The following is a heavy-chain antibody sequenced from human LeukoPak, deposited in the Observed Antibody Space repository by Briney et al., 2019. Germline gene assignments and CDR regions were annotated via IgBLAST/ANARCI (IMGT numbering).Heavy chain of an antibody. V-gene: IGHV4-59*01. CDR1: GGSISSYY. J-gene: IGHJ5*02. CDR2: IYYSGST. CDR3: ARDGVVGATMEYNWFDP. D-gene: IGHD1-26*01. Sequence: PSETLSLTCTVSGGSISSYYWSWLRQPPGKGLEWIGYIYYSGSTNYNPSLKSRVTISVDTSKNQFSLELSSVTAADTAVYYCARDGVVGATMEYNWFDPWGQGTLVTVSS.